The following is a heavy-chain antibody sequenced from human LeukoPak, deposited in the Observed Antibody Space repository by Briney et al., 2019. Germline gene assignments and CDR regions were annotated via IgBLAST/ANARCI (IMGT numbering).Heavy chain of an antibody. CDR2: IIPIFGTA. Sequence: GASVKVSCKASGGTFSSYAISWVRQAPGQGLEWMGGIIPIFGTANYAQKFQGRVTITTDESTSTAYMELSSLRSEDTAVYYCARERYCSSTSCSIPYFDYWGQGTLVVVSS. CDR1: GGTFSSYA. D-gene: IGHD2-2*01. J-gene: IGHJ4*02. V-gene: IGHV1-69*05. CDR3: ARERYCSSTSCSIPYFDY.